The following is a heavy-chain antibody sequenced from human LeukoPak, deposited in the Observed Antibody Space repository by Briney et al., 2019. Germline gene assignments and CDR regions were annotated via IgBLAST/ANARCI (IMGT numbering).Heavy chain of an antibody. Sequence: SETLSLTCTVSGGSISSGSYYWSWMRQPAGWGLEWIASLYISRSTRYNPSRHGQATISIHTSNNQFSLKLSSVAAADTAVYCCARGKTYGSGSYSVWGQGTTGTVSS. J-gene: IGHJ3*01. V-gene: IGHV4-61*02. CDR1: GGSISSGSYY. CDR2: LYISRST. D-gene: IGHD3-10*01. CDR3: ARGKTYGSGSYSV.